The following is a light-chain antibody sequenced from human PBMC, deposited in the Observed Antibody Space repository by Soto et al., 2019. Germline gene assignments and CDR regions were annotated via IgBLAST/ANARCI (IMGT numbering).Light chain of an antibody. CDR1: QSVSSSY. Sequence: EIVLTQSPGTLSLSPGERATLSCRASQSVSSSYLAWYQQKPGQAPRLLIYGASSRATGIPDRFSGSGSGTDFTITISRVEPEDFAVYYCQQYGSSPPYTFGQGTKLEIK. CDR3: QQYGSSPPYT. J-gene: IGKJ2*01. V-gene: IGKV3-20*01. CDR2: GAS.